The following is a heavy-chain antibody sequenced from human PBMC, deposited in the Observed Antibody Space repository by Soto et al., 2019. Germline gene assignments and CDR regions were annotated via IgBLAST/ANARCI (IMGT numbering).Heavy chain of an antibody. CDR1: GFTFSSYG. CDR3: AREALYGSGSYYKPSNPFDP. D-gene: IGHD3-10*01. J-gene: IGHJ5*02. V-gene: IGHV3-33*01. CDR2: IWYDGSNK. Sequence: AVGSLRLSCAASGFTFSSYGMHWARQAPGKGLERVAVIWYDGSNKYYADSVKGPFTISRDNSKNTLYLQMNRLRAEDTAVYYCAREALYGSGSYYKPSNPFDPWGQGTLVTVSS.